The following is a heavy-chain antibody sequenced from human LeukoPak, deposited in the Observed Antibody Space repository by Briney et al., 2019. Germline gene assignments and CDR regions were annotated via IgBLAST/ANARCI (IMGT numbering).Heavy chain of an antibody. D-gene: IGHD4-17*01. J-gene: IGHJ4*02. Sequence: GSLRLSCAASGFTFSDSAIHWVRQVSGKGLEWVGRIRTKTNNYATAYTASVKGSFTISRDDSQSTAYLQMNSLKTEDTAVYYCSRSADYGDYYIKYWGQGTLVTVSS. CDR1: GFTFSDSA. CDR2: IRTKTNNYAT. V-gene: IGHV3-73*01. CDR3: SRSADYGDYYIKY.